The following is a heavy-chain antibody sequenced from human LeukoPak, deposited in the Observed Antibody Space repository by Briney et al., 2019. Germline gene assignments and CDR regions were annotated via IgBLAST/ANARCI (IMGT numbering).Heavy chain of an antibody. CDR3: ARLVRYSTTWTFYYHYYYMDV. CDR2: INNSGKI. CDR1: GDSISSSDYQ. J-gene: IGHJ6*03. D-gene: IGHD2/OR15-2a*01. Sequence: SETLSLTCSVSGDSISSSDYQWGWIRQSPGRGLEWIGNINNSGKIYYNPSLRSRITMSADTSKNQFSLKLSSVTAADTAVYYCARLVRYSTTWTFYYHYYYMDVWGKGTTVTVSS. V-gene: IGHV4-39*01.